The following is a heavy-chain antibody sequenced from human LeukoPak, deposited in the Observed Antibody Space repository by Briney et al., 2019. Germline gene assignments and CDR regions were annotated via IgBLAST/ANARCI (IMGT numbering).Heavy chain of an antibody. CDR1: GFTFSDYS. J-gene: IGHJ4*02. CDR2: IGISSGNT. V-gene: IGHV3-48*04. D-gene: IGHD1-1*01. CDR3: ARDHNYAFDN. Sequence: GGSLRLSCAASGFTFSDYSMNWVRQAPGKGLEWISYIGISSGNTKYADSVKDRFTISGDSAKSSLYLQMNSLRVEDTAVYYCARDHNYAFDNWGQGTLVTVSS.